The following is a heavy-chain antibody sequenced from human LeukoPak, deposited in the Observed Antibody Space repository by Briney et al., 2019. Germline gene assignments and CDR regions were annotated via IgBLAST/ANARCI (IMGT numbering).Heavy chain of an antibody. CDR1: GYTFTSYG. CDR3: AKDLSLYTSSAMDY. D-gene: IGHD6-13*01. V-gene: IGHV1-18*01. CDR2: ISAYNGNT. Sequence: ASVKVSCKASGYTFTSYGISWVRQAPGQGLEWMGWISAYNGNTNYAQKLQGRVTMTTDTSTSTAYMELRSLRSDDTAVYYCAKDLSLYTSSAMDYWGQGTLVIVSS. J-gene: IGHJ4*02.